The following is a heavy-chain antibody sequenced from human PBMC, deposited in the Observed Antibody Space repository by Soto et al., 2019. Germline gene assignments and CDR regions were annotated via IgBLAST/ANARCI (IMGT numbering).Heavy chain of an antibody. D-gene: IGHD5-12*01. V-gene: IGHV4-34*01. CDR2: IHHSGST. CDR3: AIWGVATPGMDV. CDR1: GGSFSGFY. Sequence: PSETLSLTCAVYGGSFSGFYWCWIRQPPGKGLEWIGEIHHSGSTNDTPSLKSRLTMSVDTSKNQFSLKLSSVTAADTAVYYCAIWGVATPGMDVWGQGTTVTVSS. J-gene: IGHJ6*02.